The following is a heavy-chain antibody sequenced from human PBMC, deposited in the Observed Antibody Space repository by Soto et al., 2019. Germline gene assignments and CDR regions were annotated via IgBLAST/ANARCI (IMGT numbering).Heavy chain of an antibody. D-gene: IGHD1-26*01. V-gene: IGHV3-23*01. CDR2: ISGSGGNT. CDR1: GFTFSSYA. Sequence: TGGSLRLSCVASGFTFSSYAMSWVRQAPGKGLEWVSAISGSGGNTYYADSVKGRFTISRDNSKNTLYLQMNSLRAEDTAVYYCAKGFIVGATTPEFDYWGQGTLVTVSS. J-gene: IGHJ4*02. CDR3: AKGFIVGATTPEFDY.